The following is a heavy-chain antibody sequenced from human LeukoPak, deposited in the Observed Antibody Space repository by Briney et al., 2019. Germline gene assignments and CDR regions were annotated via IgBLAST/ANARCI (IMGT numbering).Heavy chain of an antibody. J-gene: IGHJ5*02. D-gene: IGHD3-10*01. Sequence: SETLSLTCTVSGGSISSYYWSWIRQPPGKGLEWIGSIYYSGSTYYNPSLKSRVTISVDTSKNQFSLKLSSVTAADTAVYYCARLGLLWFGELSNNWFDPWGQGTLVTVSS. V-gene: IGHV4-39*01. CDR2: IYYSGST. CDR1: GGSISSYY. CDR3: ARLGLLWFGELSNNWFDP.